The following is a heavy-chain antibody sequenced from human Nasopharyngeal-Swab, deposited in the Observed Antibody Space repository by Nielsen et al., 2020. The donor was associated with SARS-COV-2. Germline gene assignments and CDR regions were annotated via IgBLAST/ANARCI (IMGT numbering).Heavy chain of an antibody. V-gene: IGHV4-4*02. J-gene: IGHJ4*02. Sequence: WIRQPPGKGPEWIGEIHRGGTTNYNPSLESRVTISLDKSKNQFSLRLNSVIAADTAVYYCANVRVASAGTFDFWGLGTLVTVSS. CDR3: ANVRVASAGTFDF. D-gene: IGHD6-13*01. CDR2: IHRGGTT.